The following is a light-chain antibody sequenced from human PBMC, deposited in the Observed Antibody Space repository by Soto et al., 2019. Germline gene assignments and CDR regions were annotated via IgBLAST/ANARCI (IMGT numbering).Light chain of an antibody. CDR2: AAS. CDR3: QQFGGSPLFT. Sequence: EIVLTQSPGTLSLSPVERATLSCRASQTISSSYLAWYQQKPGQAPRLLIYAASTRATGIPDRFSGSGSGTDFTLTINRLEPEDFAVYFCQQFGGSPLFTFGPGTKVDIK. V-gene: IGKV3-20*01. J-gene: IGKJ3*01. CDR1: QTISSSY.